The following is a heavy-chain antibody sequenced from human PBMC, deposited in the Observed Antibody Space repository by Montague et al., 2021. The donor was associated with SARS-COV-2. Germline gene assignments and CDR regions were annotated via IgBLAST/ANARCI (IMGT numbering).Heavy chain of an antibody. Sequence: SLRLSCAASGFDFNGYALHWVRQAPGQGLEWVALISYEGSMKFYADSVKGRFTISRDSSKNTLYLDTNNLSPEDTAVYYCARPPSLHACQSNGFYSLASWGRGTLVTVSS. V-gene: IGHV3-30*04. CDR2: ISYEGSMK. D-gene: IGHD3-22*01. J-gene: IGHJ5*01. CDR3: ARPPSLHACQSNGFYSLAS. CDR1: GFDFNGYA.